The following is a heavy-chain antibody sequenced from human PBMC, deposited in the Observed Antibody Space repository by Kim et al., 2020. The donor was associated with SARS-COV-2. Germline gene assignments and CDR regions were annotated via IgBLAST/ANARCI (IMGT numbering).Heavy chain of an antibody. Sequence: GGSLRLSCAASGFTFSSCAMSWVRQAPEKGLEWVSAITGSGTSTFYADSVKGRFTISRDNSKNTLYLQMNSLRAEDTAVYYCAIRTSSVCYLDYWGQGTLVTVSS. CDR2: ITGSGTST. D-gene: IGHD6-13*01. CDR1: GFTFSSCA. CDR3: AIRTSSVCYLDY. V-gene: IGHV3-23*01. J-gene: IGHJ4*02.